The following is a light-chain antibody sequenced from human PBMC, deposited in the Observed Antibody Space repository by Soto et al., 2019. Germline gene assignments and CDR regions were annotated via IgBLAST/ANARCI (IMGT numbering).Light chain of an antibody. CDR2: SHD. V-gene: IGLV1-44*01. Sequence: QSVVTQPPSASQTPGQRVTISCSGSRSNVGRNSVSWYQHVPGTAPKLLIYSHDQRPSGVPDRISASRSGTAASLAISGLRSEDEADYHCAAWDDSLNGPVFGGGTQLTVL. CDR3: AAWDDSLNGPV. CDR1: RSNVGRNS. J-gene: IGLJ2*01.